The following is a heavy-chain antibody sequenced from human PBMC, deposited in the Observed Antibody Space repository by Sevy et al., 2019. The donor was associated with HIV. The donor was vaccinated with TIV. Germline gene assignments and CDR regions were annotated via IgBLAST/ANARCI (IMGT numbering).Heavy chain of an antibody. V-gene: IGHV3-23*01. Sequence: GGSLRLSCAASGFTFSIIYMNWVRQAPGKGLEWVSAISGSGGSTYYADSVKGRFTISRDNSKNTLYLQMNSLRAEDTAVYYCAKARGQGFDYWGQGTLVTVSS. CDR3: AKARGQGFDY. CDR2: ISGSGGST. J-gene: IGHJ4*02. CDR1: GFTFSIIY.